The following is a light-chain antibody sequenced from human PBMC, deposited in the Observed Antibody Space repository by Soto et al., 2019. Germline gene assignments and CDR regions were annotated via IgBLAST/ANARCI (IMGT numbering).Light chain of an antibody. CDR2: GAS. J-gene: IGKJ3*01. V-gene: IGKV3-20*01. CDR1: QSVSGNY. Sequence: EVVLTQSPDTLSLSPGERATLSCRASQSVSGNYLAWYQQRPGQAPRLLISGASSRATGIPDRFSGSGSGTDFTLSISRLEPEDFAVYYCQQYGGSPPFTFGPGTKVDIK. CDR3: QQYGGSPPFT.